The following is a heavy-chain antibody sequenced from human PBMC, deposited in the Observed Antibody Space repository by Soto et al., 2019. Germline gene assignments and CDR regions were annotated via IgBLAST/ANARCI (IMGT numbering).Heavy chain of an antibody. V-gene: IGHV4-4*07. CDR3: ARSTHQDRWFDP. Sequence: SDPLSLTCTLSGGSVNNLNWNWIRQPAGKGLEWIGRIYSSGSTKYNPSLRSRVTMSVDTSKNQFSLKLNSVTAADTAVYYCARSTHQDRWFDPCGQATLVIV. J-gene: IGHJ5*02. CDR1: GGSVNNLN. D-gene: IGHD3-22*01. CDR2: IYSSGST.